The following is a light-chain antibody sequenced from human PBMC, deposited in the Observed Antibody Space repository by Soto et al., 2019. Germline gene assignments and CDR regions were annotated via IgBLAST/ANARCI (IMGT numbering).Light chain of an antibody. CDR1: QSFSSW. V-gene: IGKV1-5*01. CDR2: DAA. CDR3: QQYNSYSYT. J-gene: IGKJ2*01. Sequence: DIQMTQSPSTLSASVGDRVTITCRASQSFSSWLAWYQQKPGKAPKLLIYDAAILESGVPSRFSGSGSGTEFTLTISSRQPDDFATYYCQQYNSYSYTFGQGTKLEIK.